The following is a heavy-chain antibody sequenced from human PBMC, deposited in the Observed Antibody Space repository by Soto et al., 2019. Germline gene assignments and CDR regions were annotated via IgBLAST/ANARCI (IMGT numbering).Heavy chain of an antibody. V-gene: IGHV3-30*18. J-gene: IGHJ4*02. D-gene: IGHD6-19*01. CDR2: ISYDGSNK. CDR1: GFTFSSCG. Sequence: PGGSVRLSCAASGFTFSSCGMHWVRQAPGKGLEWVAVISYDGSNKYYADSVKGRFTISRDNSKNTLYLQMNSLRAEDTAVYYCAKDLKSVALDYWGQGTLVTVSS. CDR3: AKDLKSVALDY.